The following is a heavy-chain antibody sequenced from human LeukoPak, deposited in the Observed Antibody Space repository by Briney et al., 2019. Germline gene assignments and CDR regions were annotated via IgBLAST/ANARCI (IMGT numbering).Heavy chain of an antibody. J-gene: IGHJ4*02. V-gene: IGHV1-2*02. CDR2: VNPRNGGT. CDR1: GYDFTGYY. CDR3: AREHSNLYFDY. Sequence: GASVKVSCKASGYDFTGYYVHWVRQAPGHGFEWMGWVNPRNGGTHYAQNFQGRVTITGDTSITTAYMELSSLRSEDTAVYYCAREHSNLYFDYWGQGTLVTVSS. D-gene: IGHD4-11*01.